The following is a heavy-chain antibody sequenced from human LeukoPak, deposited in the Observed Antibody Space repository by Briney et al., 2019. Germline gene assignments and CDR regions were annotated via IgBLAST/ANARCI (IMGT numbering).Heavy chain of an antibody. Sequence: SETLSLTCAVSGGSISSGGYSWSWIRQPPGKGLEWIGRIYTSGSTNYNPSLKSRVTISVDTSKNQFSLKLSSVTAADTAVYYCAREGTSYDAFDIWGQGTMVTVSS. CDR3: AREGTSYDAFDI. CDR1: GGSISSGGYS. J-gene: IGHJ3*02. D-gene: IGHD2-8*01. CDR2: IYTSGST. V-gene: IGHV4-61*02.